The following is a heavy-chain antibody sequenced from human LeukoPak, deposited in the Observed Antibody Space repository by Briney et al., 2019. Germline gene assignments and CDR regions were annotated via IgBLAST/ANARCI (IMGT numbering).Heavy chain of an antibody. CDR3: TTVRRLYGDTPDY. CDR2: INKDGGEK. Sequence: PGGSLRLSCAASGFTFSSYWMSWVRQAPGKGLEWVANINKDGGEKYYVDSVKGRFTISRDNAKNSLYLQMNSLRADDTAVYYCTTVRRLYGDTPDYWGQGTLVTVSS. V-gene: IGHV3-7*03. CDR1: GFTFSSYW. D-gene: IGHD4-17*01. J-gene: IGHJ4*02.